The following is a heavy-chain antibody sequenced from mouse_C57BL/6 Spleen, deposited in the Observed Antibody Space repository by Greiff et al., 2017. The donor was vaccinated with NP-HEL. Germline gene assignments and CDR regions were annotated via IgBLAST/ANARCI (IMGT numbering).Heavy chain of an antibody. J-gene: IGHJ3*01. V-gene: IGHV1-82*01. CDR1: GYAFSSSW. Sequence: QVQLQQSGPELVKPGASVKISCKASGYAFSSSWMNWVKQRPGKGLEWIGRIYPGDGDTNYNGKFKGKATLTADKSSSTAYMQLSSLTSEDYAVYFCARDGNFFAYWGQGTLVTVSA. D-gene: IGHD2-1*01. CDR2: IYPGDGDT. CDR3: ARDGNFFAY.